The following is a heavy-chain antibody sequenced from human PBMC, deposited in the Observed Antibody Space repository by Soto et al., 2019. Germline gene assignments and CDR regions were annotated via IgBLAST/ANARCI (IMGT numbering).Heavy chain of an antibody. CDR3: ARGPHIAEDHYKKYYFDY. CDR1: GYTFTYNF. V-gene: IGHV1-46*01. D-gene: IGHD2-21*01. CDR2: INPSGGTT. Sequence: RASVKVSCKASGYTFTYNFMHWVRQAPGQGLEWMGIINPSGGTTRAAQKFQDRVTMTRDTSTSTVYMELSSLRSEDTAVYYCARGPHIAEDHYKKYYFDYWGQGTLVTVSS. J-gene: IGHJ4*02.